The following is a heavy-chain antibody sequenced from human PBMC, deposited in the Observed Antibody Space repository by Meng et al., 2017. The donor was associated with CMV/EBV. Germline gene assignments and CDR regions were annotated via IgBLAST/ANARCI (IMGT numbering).Heavy chain of an antibody. CDR3: AKVGERRGYSGFHDY. V-gene: IGHV3-23*01. J-gene: IGHJ4*02. Sequence: GESLKISCAASGFTFSSYAMSWVRQAPGKGLEWVSAISGSGGSTYYADSVKGRFTISRDNSKNTLYLQMNSLRAEDTAVYYCAKVGERRGYSGFHDYWGQGTLVTSPQ. D-gene: IGHD5-12*01. CDR1: GFTFSSYA. CDR2: ISGSGGST.